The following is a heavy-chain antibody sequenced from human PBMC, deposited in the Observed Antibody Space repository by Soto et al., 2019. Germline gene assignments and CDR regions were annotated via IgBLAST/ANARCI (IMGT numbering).Heavy chain of an antibody. V-gene: IGHV1-69*13. CDR1: GGTFSSYA. Sequence: VASVKVSCKASGGTFSSYAISWVRQAPGQGLEWMGGIIPIFGTANYAQKFQGRVTITADESTSTAYMELSSLRSEDTAVYYCARESTAASPLYYFDYWGQGTLVTVSS. D-gene: IGHD2-15*01. CDR2: IIPIFGTA. J-gene: IGHJ4*02. CDR3: ARESTAASPLYYFDY.